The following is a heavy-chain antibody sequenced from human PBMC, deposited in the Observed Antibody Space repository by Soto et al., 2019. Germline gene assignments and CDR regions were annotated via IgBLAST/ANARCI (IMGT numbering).Heavy chain of an antibody. D-gene: IGHD6-13*01. Sequence: EVQLVESGGGLVQPGGSLKLSCAASGFTFSGSAMHWVRQASGKGLEWVGRIRSKANSYATAYAASVKGRFTISRDDSKNTAYLQMNSLKTEDTAVYYCTRQFSPRWYGRSLNYYYGMDVWGQGTTVTVSS. CDR3: TRQFSPRWYGRSLNYYYGMDV. CDR2: IRSKANSYAT. CDR1: GFTFSGSA. J-gene: IGHJ6*02. V-gene: IGHV3-73*02.